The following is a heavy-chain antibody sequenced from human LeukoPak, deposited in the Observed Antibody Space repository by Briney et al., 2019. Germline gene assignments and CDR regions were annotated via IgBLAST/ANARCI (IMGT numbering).Heavy chain of an antibody. J-gene: IGHJ6*02. D-gene: IGHD2-2*01. Sequence: GASVKVSCKASGYTFTGYYMHWVRQAPGQGLEWMGWINPNSGGTNYAQKFQGRVTMTRDTSISTAYMELSRLRSDDTAVYYCAAGYCSSTSCYVIDYYYGRDVWGQGTTVTVSS. CDR1: GYTFTGYY. V-gene: IGHV1-2*02. CDR3: AAGYCSSTSCYVIDYYYGRDV. CDR2: INPNSGGT.